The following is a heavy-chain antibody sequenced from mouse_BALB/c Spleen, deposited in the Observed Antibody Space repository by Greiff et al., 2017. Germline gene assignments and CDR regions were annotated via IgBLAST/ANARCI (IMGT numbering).Heavy chain of an antibody. CDR3: ARPLSRGAMDY. D-gene: IGHD3-3*01. Sequence: EVKVVESGGGLVKPGGSLKLSCAASGFAFSSYDMSWVRQTPEKRLEWVAYISSGGGSTYYPDTVKGRFTISRDNAKNTLYLQMSSLKSEDTAMYYCARPLSRGAMDYWGQGTSVTVSS. CDR2: ISSGGGST. J-gene: IGHJ4*01. V-gene: IGHV5-12-1*01. CDR1: GFAFSSYD.